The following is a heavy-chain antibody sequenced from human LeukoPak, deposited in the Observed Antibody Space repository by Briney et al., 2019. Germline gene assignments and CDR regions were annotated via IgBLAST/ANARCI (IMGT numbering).Heavy chain of an antibody. CDR2: IWYDGSNK. CDR3: AKESSDSSSSPTPNWFDP. CDR1: GFTFSSYG. Sequence: PGGSLRLSCAASGFTFSSYGMHWVRQAPGKGLEWVAVIWYDGSNKYYADSVKGRFTISRDNSKNTLYLQMNSLRAEDTAVYYCAKESSDSSSSPTPNWFDPWGQGTLVTVSS. J-gene: IGHJ5*02. V-gene: IGHV3-33*06. D-gene: IGHD6-6*01.